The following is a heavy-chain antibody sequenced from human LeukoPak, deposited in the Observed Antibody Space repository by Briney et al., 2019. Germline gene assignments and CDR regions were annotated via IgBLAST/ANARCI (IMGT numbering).Heavy chain of an antibody. CDR3: ARDTAPDYYDSSGYQVGFDY. Sequence: SQTLSLTCAISGDSVSSNSAAWDWIRQSPSRGLEWLGSTYYRAKWYNDYAVSVKSRITINPDTSKNQFSLQLNSVTPEDTAVYYCARDTAPDYYDSSGYQVGFDYWGQGTLVTVSS. CDR1: GDSVSSNSAA. V-gene: IGHV6-1*01. J-gene: IGHJ4*02. D-gene: IGHD3-22*01. CDR2: TYYRAKWYN.